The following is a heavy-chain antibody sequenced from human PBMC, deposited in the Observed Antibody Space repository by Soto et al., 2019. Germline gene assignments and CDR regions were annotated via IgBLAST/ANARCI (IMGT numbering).Heavy chain of an antibody. J-gene: IGHJ4*02. D-gene: IGHD3-10*01. Sequence: QLQLQESGPGLVKPSETLSLTCTVSGGSISSSSYYWGWIRQPPGKGLEWIGSIYYSGSTYYNPSLKSRVTISVDTSENQFSLKLSSVTAADTAVYYCARLGLLWFGESFDYWGQGTLVTVSS. CDR1: GGSISSSSYY. CDR3: ARLGLLWFGESFDY. V-gene: IGHV4-39*01. CDR2: IYYSGST.